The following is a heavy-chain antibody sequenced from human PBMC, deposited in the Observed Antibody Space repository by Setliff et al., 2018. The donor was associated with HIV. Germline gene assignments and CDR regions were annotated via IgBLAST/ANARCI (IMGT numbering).Heavy chain of an antibody. CDR3: ARDSWAPVAYDGAIDY. J-gene: IGHJ4*02. CDR1: GFTFSSYW. V-gene: IGHV3-23*01. Sequence: PGGSLRLSCAASGFTFSSYWMSWVRQAPGKGLEWVSAISTSCGAADYADSVKGRFTISRDNSRNVLYLQMNSLRSDDAAVYFCARDSWAPVAYDGAIDYWGQGTLVTVSS. D-gene: IGHD5-12*01. CDR2: ISTSCGAA.